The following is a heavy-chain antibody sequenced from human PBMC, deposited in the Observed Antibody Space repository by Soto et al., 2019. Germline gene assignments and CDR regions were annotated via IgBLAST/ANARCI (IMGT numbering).Heavy chain of an antibody. CDR3: AKGGRQWLVTSDFNY. CDR2: VSHDGRNT. J-gene: IGHJ4*02. D-gene: IGHD6-19*01. Sequence: VQLVESGGGVVQPGRSLRLSCAASGFTFSDYAMHWVRQAPGKGVDWVAVVSHDGRNTHYADSVKGRFTISRDSSKNTVSLEMTSLRAEDTAVYYFAKGGRQWLVTSDFNYWGQGALVTVSS. CDR1: GFTFSDYA. V-gene: IGHV3-30*18.